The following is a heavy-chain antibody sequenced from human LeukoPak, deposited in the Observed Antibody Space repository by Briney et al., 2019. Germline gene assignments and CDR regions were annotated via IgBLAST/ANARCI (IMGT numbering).Heavy chain of an antibody. CDR2: IYYSGST. J-gene: IGHJ6*02. CDR3: ARYALSYGAYGMDV. V-gene: IGHV4-59*08. D-gene: IGHD4-17*01. Sequence: SETLSLTCTVSGGSISSYYWSWLRQPPGKGLEWIGYIYYSGSTNYNPSLKSRVTISVDTSKNQFSLKLSSVTAADTAVYYCARYALSYGAYGMDVWGQGTTVTVSS. CDR1: GGSISSYY.